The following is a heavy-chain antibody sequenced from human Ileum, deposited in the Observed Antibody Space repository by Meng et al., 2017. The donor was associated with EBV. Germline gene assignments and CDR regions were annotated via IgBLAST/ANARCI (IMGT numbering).Heavy chain of an antibody. V-gene: IGHV4-4*03. CDR1: AGIISSRNW. D-gene: IGHD6-19*01. CDR3: ARVGQWLTIDY. J-gene: IGHJ4*02. CDR2: IYHSGST. Sequence: SGPGRVKPPGTLSHPSAVSAGIISSRNWWSWVRPHPGKGLGWIGEIYHSGSTNYNPSLKSRVTMSVDKSKNQCFLNLSSVTAADTAVYYCARVGQWLTIDYWGQGTLVTVSS.